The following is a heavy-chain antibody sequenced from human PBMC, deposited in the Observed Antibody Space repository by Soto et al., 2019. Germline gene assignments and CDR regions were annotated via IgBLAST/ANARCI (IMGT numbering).Heavy chain of an antibody. V-gene: IGHV4-4*02. Sequence: QVQLQESGPGLVKPSGILSLTCAVSGGSITDKWWSWIRQTPGKGREWIGEGPHSGSTNYSPSLKSRVTMSVDTSKNDFSLKLFSLTAADTAIYYCAREGDHPFSLGYWGKGTLVTVSS. CDR3: AREGDHPFSLGY. D-gene: IGHD3-16*01. CDR2: GPHSGST. CDR1: GGSITDKW. J-gene: IGHJ4*02.